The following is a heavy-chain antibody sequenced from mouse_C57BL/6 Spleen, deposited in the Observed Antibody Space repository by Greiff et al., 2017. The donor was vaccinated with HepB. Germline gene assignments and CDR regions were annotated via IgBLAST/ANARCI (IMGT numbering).Heavy chain of an antibody. J-gene: IGHJ4*01. V-gene: IGHV5-9-1*02. CDR1: GFTFSSYA. D-gene: IGHD1-1*01. CDR2: ISSGGDYI. Sequence: EVHLVESGEGLVKPGGSLKLSCAASGFTFSSYAMSWVRQTPEKRLEWVAYISSGGDYIYYADTVKGRFTISRDNARNTLYLQMSSLKSEDTAMYYCTRPYGSSYDYAMDYWGQGTSVTVSS. CDR3: TRPYGSSYDYAMDY.